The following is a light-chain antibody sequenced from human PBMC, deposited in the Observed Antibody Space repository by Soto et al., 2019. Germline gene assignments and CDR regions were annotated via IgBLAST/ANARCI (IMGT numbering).Light chain of an antibody. Sequence: QSVLTQPASVSGSPGQSITISCTGTSSDVGDYSYVSWYQQHPGKAPKLMIYEVSNRPSGVSNRFSGSKSGNTASLTISGLLAEDEADYYCSSYTSSSTVVFGGGTQLTVL. J-gene: IGLJ2*01. CDR3: SSYTSSSTVV. CDR2: EVS. CDR1: SSDVGDYSY. V-gene: IGLV2-14*01.